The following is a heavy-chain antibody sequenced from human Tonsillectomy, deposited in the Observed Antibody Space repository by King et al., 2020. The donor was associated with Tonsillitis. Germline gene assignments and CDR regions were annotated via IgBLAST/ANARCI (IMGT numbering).Heavy chain of an antibody. J-gene: IGHJ6*03. CDR2: IIPIFRRT. V-gene: IGHV1-69*01. CDR1: GGTFSDYA. Sequence: HVQLVESGAEVKKPGSSVKVSCKASGGTFSDYAISWVRQAPGQGLEWMGGIIPIFRRTTYAQKFQGRVTITADEATRTAYMELSRLTSEDTAVYYCARDRRDCTNGVCSYSYYYYMDVWAQGPRSPSP. CDR3: ARDRRDCTNGVCSYSYYYYMDV. D-gene: IGHD2-8*01.